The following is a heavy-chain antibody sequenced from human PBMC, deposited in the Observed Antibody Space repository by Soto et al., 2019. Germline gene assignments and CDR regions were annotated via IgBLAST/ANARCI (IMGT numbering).Heavy chain of an antibody. V-gene: IGHV5-10-1*01. J-gene: IGHJ5*02. D-gene: IGHD3-10*01. CDR2: IDPSDSYT. CDR1: GYSFTSYW. CDR3: VSLGVRGVIPPWFDP. Sequence: PGESLKISCKGSGYSFTSYWISWVRQMPGKGLEWMGRIDPSDSYTNYSPSFQGHVTISADKSISTAYLQWSSLKASDTAMYYCVSLGVRGVIPPWFDPWEQGTLVTVSS.